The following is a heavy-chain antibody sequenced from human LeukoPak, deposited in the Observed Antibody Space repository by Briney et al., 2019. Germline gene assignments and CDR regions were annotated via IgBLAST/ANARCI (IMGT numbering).Heavy chain of an antibody. D-gene: IGHD2-2*01. V-gene: IGHV3-11*01. J-gene: IGHJ6*02. Sequence: GGSLRLSCAASGFTFRSYWMHWIRQAPGKGLEWVSYISSSGSTIYYADSVKGRFTISRDNAKNSLYLQMNSLRAEDTAVYYCAKGTTEDIVVVPAATHYYGMDVWGQGTTVTVSS. CDR3: AKGTTEDIVVVPAATHYYGMDV. CDR2: ISSSGSTI. CDR1: GFTFRSYW.